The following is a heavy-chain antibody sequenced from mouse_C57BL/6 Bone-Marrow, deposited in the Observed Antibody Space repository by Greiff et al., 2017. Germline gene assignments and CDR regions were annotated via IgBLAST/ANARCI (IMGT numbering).Heavy chain of an antibody. CDR3: TRGYDGSTYYFDY. V-gene: IGHV1-15*01. CDR2: IDPETGGT. Sequence: VKLQQSGAELVRPGASVTLSCKASGYAFTDYEMHWVKQTPVHGLEWIGAIDPETGGTAYNQKFKGKAILTADKSSSTAYMELRSLTSEDSAVYYCTRGYDGSTYYFDYWGQGTTLTVSS. D-gene: IGHD2-3*01. J-gene: IGHJ2*01. CDR1: GYAFTDYE.